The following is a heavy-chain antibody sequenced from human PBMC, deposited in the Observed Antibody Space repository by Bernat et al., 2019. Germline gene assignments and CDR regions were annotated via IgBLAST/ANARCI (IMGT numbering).Heavy chain of an antibody. V-gene: IGHV3-23*01. CDR2: ISNSGGDT. Sequence: EVQLLESGGGLVQPGGSLRLSFAASGFTSSSNAMSWVRQAPGKGLEWVSAISNSGGDTFYAASVKGRFTISRDTSKNTLYLQMSSLRAEDTAVYHCVKGIYWWDFDYWGQGSLVTVSS. J-gene: IGHJ4*02. CDR1: GFTSSSNA. D-gene: IGHD2-15*01. CDR3: VKGIYWWDFDY.